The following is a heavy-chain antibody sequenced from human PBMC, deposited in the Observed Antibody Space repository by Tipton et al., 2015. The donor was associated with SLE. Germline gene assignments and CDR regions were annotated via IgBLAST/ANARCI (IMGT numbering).Heavy chain of an antibody. CDR1: GFIFSGHA. V-gene: IGHV3-30*09. CDR2: ISYDGTNK. D-gene: IGHD6-19*01. Sequence: SLRLSCAASGFIFSGHALHWVRQAPGKGLEWVASISYDGTNKFYADSLKGRFAISRDNSKNTLYLQMNSLRGEDTAVYSCARGYTAAMAGPFDYWGQGTLVAVSS. J-gene: IGHJ4*02. CDR3: ARGYTAAMAGPFDY.